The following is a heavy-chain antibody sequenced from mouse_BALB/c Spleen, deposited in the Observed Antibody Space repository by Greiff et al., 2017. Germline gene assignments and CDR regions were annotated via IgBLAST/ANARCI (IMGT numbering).Heavy chain of an antibody. Sequence: VQLQQSGPELVKPGASVKVSCKASGYAFTSYNMYWVKQSHGKSLEWIGYIDPYNGGTSYNQKFKGKATLTVDKSSSTAYMHLNSLTSEDSAVYYCAYGDYDYDDYAMDYWGQGTSVTVSS. V-gene: IGHV1S135*01. D-gene: IGHD2-4*01. CDR1: GYAFTSYN. CDR2: IDPYNGGT. CDR3: AYGDYDYDDYAMDY. J-gene: IGHJ4*01.